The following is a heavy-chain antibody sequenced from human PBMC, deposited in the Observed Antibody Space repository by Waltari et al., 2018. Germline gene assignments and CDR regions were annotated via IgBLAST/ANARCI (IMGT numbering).Heavy chain of an antibody. CDR3: ARAGGGASYPAY. CDR2: INPSGGGT. J-gene: IGHJ4*02. Sequence: QVQLVQSGAEVRTPGASVRVSCKATGYTFSNYYHHWIRQAPGQGPEWVAMINPSGGGTVYAPKFQDRITVTRDTSTNTVYMELRSLRPEDTAVYYCARAGGGASYPAYWGLGTLVSV. D-gene: IGHD1-26*01. CDR1: GYTFSNYY. V-gene: IGHV1-46*01.